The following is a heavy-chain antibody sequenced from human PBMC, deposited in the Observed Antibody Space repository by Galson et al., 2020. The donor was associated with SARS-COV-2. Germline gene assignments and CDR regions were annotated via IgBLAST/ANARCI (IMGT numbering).Heavy chain of an antibody. CDR3: ARGTTDYFDY. V-gene: IGHV3-30-3*01. Sequence: GESLKISCAASGFTFSSYAMHWVRQAPGKGLEWVAVISYDGSNKYYADSVKGRFTISRDNSKNTLYLQMNSLRAEDTAVYYCARGTTDYFDYWGQGTLVTVSS. CDR2: ISYDGSNK. J-gene: IGHJ4*02. CDR1: GFTFSSYA. D-gene: IGHD1-7*01.